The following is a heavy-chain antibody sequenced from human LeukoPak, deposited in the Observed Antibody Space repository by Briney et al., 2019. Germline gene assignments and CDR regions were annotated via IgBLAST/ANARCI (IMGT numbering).Heavy chain of an antibody. Sequence: GGSLRLPCAASGFTFSSYGMHWVRQAPGKGLEWVAVISYDGRNKYYADSVKGRFTISRDNSKNMLYLQMNSLRPEDTAVYYCATHLSVAGTLFDYWGQGTLVTVSS. V-gene: IGHV3-30*03. CDR3: ATHLSVAGTLFDY. J-gene: IGHJ4*02. CDR2: ISYDGRNK. D-gene: IGHD6-19*01. CDR1: GFTFSSYG.